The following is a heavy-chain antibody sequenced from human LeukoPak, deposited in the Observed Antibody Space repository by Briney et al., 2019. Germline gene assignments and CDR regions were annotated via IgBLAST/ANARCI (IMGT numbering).Heavy chain of an antibody. J-gene: IGHJ5*02. CDR2: IYQSGNT. CDR3: ARVPGPNWFDP. V-gene: IGHV4-4*07. Sequence: SETLSLTCTVSGGSISSYYWSWIRQPAGKGLEWIGSIYQSGNTYYNASLKSRVTISVDTSKNQFSLKLRSLTAADTAVYYCARVPGPNWFDPWGRGTLVTVSS. CDR1: GGSISSYY.